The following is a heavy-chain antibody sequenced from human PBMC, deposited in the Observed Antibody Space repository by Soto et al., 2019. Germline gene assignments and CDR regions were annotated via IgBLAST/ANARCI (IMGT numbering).Heavy chain of an antibody. CDR2: IYHSGNT. J-gene: IGHJ5*02. V-gene: IGHV4-39*07. CDR1: GCSISSGGYY. Sequence: SETLSLTCTVSGCSISSGGYYWSWIRQPPGKGLEWIGEIYHSGNTNYNPSLKSRVTMAVDKSRNQFSLKLSSVTAADTAVYYCAGDVAVGHSSSWWGDWFDPWGQGTLVTVSS. D-gene: IGHD6-13*01. CDR3: AGDVAVGHSSSWWGDWFDP.